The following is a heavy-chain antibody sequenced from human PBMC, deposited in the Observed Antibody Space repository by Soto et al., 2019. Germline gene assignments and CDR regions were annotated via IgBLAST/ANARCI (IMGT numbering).Heavy chain of an antibody. CDR3: ARERGAIIVATIGYHLPDPFDY. V-gene: IGHV3-21*01. D-gene: IGHD5-12*01. CDR1: GFTFSSYS. J-gene: IGHJ4*02. Sequence: GGSLRLSCAASGFTFSSYSMNWVRQAPGKGLEWVSSISSSSSYIYYADSVKGRFTISRDNAKNSLYLQMNSLRAEDTAVYYCARERGAIIVATIGYHLPDPFDYWGQGTLVTVSS. CDR2: ISSSSSYI.